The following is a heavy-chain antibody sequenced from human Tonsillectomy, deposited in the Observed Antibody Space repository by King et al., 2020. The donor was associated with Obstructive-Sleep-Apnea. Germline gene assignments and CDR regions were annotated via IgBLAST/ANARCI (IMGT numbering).Heavy chain of an antibody. Sequence: VQLVESGGGLVQPGGSLRLSCAASGITFSSYSMNWVRQAPGKGLEWVSYISSSTSTIYYADSVKGRFTISRYNAKNSLYLQMNSLRAEDTAVYYCATGGPDAFDFWGRGTMVTVSS. J-gene: IGHJ3*01. CDR3: ATGGPDAFDF. D-gene: IGHD3-16*01. CDR1: GITFSSYS. V-gene: IGHV3-48*04. CDR2: ISSSTSTI.